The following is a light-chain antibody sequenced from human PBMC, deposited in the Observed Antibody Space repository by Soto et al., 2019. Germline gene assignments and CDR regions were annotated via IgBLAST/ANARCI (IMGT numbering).Light chain of an antibody. Sequence: EIVLTQSPGTLSLSPGERATLSCRASQSVRSSHLAWYQQKSGQAPRLLIYGASTRATGIPDRFSGSGSGTDFTLTISRLEPEDFAVYFCQQYGTSPQTFGQGTTLEIK. J-gene: IGKJ2*01. CDR1: QSVRSSH. V-gene: IGKV3-20*01. CDR2: GAS. CDR3: QQYGTSPQT.